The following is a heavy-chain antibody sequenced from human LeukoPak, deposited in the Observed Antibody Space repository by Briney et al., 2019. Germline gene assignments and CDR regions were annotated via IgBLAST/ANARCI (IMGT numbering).Heavy chain of an antibody. CDR1: GFTFDDYA. J-gene: IGHJ6*02. Sequence: GGSLRLSCAASGFTFDDYAMHWVRQAPGKGLEWVSGISWNSGSIGYADSVKGRFTISRDNAKNSLYLQMNSLRAEDTALYYCARRSTSLLFPPSHYYGMDVWGQGTTVTVSS. CDR2: ISWNSGSI. D-gene: IGHD2-2*01. V-gene: IGHV3-9*01. CDR3: ARRSTSLLFPPSHYYGMDV.